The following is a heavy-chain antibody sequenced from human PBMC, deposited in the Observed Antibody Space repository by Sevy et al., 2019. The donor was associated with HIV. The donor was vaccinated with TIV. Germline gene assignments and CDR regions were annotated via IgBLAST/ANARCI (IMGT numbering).Heavy chain of an antibody. CDR1: GFTFSTYT. Sequence: GGSLRLSCAASGFTFSTYTMNWVRQAPGKGLESVSYITSSSSPIYYADSVKGRFTISRDNAKNSLYLQMNSLRAEDTAVYYCARDCGVGGCRGLGHWGQGTLVTVSS. J-gene: IGHJ5*02. CDR2: ITSSSSPI. V-gene: IGHV3-48*01. CDR3: ARDCGVGGCRGLGH. D-gene: IGHD6-25*01.